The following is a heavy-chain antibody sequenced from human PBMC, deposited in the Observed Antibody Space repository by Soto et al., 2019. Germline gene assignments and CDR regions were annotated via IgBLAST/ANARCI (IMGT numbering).Heavy chain of an antibody. D-gene: IGHD1-26*01. CDR1: GGSFSGYY. CDR3: ARDSGGRSYPPRPDKFDP. Sequence: SETLSLTCAVYGGSFSGYYWSWIRQPPGKGLEWIGEINHSGSTNYNPSLKSRVTISVDTSKNQFSLKLSSVTAADTAVYYCARDSGGRSYPPRPDKFDPWGQGTLVTVSS. V-gene: IGHV4-34*01. J-gene: IGHJ5*02. CDR2: INHSGST.